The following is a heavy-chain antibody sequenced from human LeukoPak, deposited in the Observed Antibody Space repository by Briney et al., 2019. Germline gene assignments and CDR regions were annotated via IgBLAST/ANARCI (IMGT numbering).Heavy chain of an antibody. CDR1: GFTFSSYG. D-gene: IGHD3-22*01. CDR3: ARPMYYYDSSGSLAV. Sequence: PGGSLRLSCAASGFTFSSYGIHWVRQAPGKWLEWVALISSNGKNKDCADSVKGRFTISRDNSKNTLYLQMNSLRAEDTAVYYCARPMYYYDSSGSLAVWGQGTTVTVTS. J-gene: IGHJ6*02. V-gene: IGHV3-30*04. CDR2: ISSNGKNK.